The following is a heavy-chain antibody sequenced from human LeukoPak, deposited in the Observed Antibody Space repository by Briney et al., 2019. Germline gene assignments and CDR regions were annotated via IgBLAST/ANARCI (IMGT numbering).Heavy chain of an antibody. CDR2: ISSSGSTI. Sequence: GGSLRLSCAASGFTFSDYYMSWIRQAPGKGLEWVSYISSSGSTIYYADSVKGRFTISRDNSKNTLYLQMNSLRAEDTAVYYCAKNGFYDSSGYYWGAFDYWGQGTLVTVSS. J-gene: IGHJ4*02. V-gene: IGHV3-11*01. CDR1: GFTFSDYY. CDR3: AKNGFYDSSGYYWGAFDY. D-gene: IGHD3-22*01.